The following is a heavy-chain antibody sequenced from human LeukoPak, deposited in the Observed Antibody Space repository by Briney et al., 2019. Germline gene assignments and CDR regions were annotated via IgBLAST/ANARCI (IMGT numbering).Heavy chain of an antibody. CDR2: IYYSGST. V-gene: IGHV4-59*01. CDR1: GGSISSYY. J-gene: IGHJ4*02. Sequence: PSETLSLTCTVSGGSISSYYWSWIRQPPGKGLEWVGYIYYSGSTNYNPSLKSRVTISVDTSKNQFSLKLSSVTAADTAVYYCARDPSDLAVATSYFDYWGQGTLVTVSS. D-gene: IGHD6-19*01. CDR3: ARDPSDLAVATSYFDY.